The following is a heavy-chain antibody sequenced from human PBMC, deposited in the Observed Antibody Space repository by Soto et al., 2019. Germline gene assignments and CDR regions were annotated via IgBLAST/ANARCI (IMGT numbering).Heavy chain of an antibody. CDR2: ISAYNGNT. CDR1: GYTFTSYG. D-gene: IGHD1-1*01. J-gene: IGHJ6*02. Sequence: ASVKVSCKASGYTFTSYGISWVRQAPGQGLEWMGWISAYNGNTNYAQKLQGRVTMTTDTSTSTAYMELRSLRSDDTAVYYCARDELGNGLHYYGMDVWGQGTTVTVSS. V-gene: IGHV1-18*01. CDR3: ARDELGNGLHYYGMDV.